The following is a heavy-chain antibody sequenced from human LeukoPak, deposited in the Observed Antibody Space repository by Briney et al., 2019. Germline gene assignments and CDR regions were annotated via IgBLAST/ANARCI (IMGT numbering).Heavy chain of an antibody. Sequence: GGSLRLSCAVFGFTFSNDWMSWVRQAPGKGLEWVANIKLDGSEKNYVDSVKGRFTISRDNTKNSLYLQMNSLRAEDTAVFYCARDQYDTWSRRGNFDSWGQGTLVIVSS. J-gene: IGHJ4*02. CDR2: IKLDGSEK. D-gene: IGHD3-3*01. CDR3: ARDQYDTWSRRGNFDS. CDR1: GFTFSNDW. V-gene: IGHV3-7*03.